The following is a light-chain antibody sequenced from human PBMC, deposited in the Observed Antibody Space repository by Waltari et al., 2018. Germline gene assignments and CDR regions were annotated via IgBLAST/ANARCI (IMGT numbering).Light chain of an antibody. CDR3: SSYTSSSTFVV. V-gene: IGLV2-14*03. J-gene: IGLJ2*01. CDR2: DVS. CDR1: SSAVGGSNY. Sequence: QSALTQPPPVPGSPGQSITISCTGTSSAVGGSNYFPWYQQHPGKAPKLIIYDVSNRPSGVSNRFSGSKSGNTASLTISGLQAEDEANYYCSSYTSSSTFVVFGGGTKLTVL.